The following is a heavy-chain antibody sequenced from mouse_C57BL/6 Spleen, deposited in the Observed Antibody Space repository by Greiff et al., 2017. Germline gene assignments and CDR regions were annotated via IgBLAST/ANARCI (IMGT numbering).Heavy chain of an antibody. CDR3: ARRRDGYFYYFDY. CDR2: ISSGSSTI. Sequence: EVKVVESGGGLVKPGGSLKLSCAASGFTFSDYGMHWVRQAPEKGLEWVAYISSGSSTIYYADTVKGRFTISRDNAKNTLFLQMTSLRSEDTAMYYCARRRDGYFYYFDYWGQGTTLTVSS. D-gene: IGHD2-3*01. CDR1: GFTFSDYG. V-gene: IGHV5-17*01. J-gene: IGHJ2*01.